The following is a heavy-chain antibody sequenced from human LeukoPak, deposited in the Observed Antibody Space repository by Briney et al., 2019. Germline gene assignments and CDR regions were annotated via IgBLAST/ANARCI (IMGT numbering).Heavy chain of an antibody. CDR3: ARDGEMATIIYYYDMDV. D-gene: IGHD5-24*01. Sequence: PGGSLRLSCAASGFTFSSYWMHWVRQAPGKGLVWVSRINSDGSSTSYADSVKGRFTISRDNAKNTLYLQMNSLRAEDTAVYYCARDGEMATIIYYYDMDVWGQGTTVTVSS. J-gene: IGHJ6*02. CDR1: GFTFSSYW. CDR2: INSDGSST. V-gene: IGHV3-74*01.